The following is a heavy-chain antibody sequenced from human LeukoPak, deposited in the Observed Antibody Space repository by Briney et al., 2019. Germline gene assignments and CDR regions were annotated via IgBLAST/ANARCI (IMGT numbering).Heavy chain of an antibody. V-gene: IGHV3-48*01. CDR3: ARKPPHDY. Sequence: GGSLRLSCAASGFTLSSYSMNWVRQAPGKGLEWVSYISNSGSTIYYADSVKGRFTISRDNAKNSLYLQMNSLRAEDTAVYYCARKPPHDYWGQGTLVTVSS. CDR1: GFTLSSYS. J-gene: IGHJ4*02. CDR2: ISNSGSTI.